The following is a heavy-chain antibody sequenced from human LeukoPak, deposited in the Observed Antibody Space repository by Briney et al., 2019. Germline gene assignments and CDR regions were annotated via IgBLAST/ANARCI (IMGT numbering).Heavy chain of an antibody. Sequence: PGGSLRLSCAASKFTFSSYWMSWFRQAPGKGLEWVANIKQDGSEKNYVASVKGRFTISRDNAKNSLFLQMNSLRAEDTAVYYCVRDPSLGVVGGDYWGQGTLVTVS. CDR2: IKQDGSEK. D-gene: IGHD3-16*01. CDR1: KFTFSSYW. CDR3: VRDPSLGVVGGDY. V-gene: IGHV3-7*01. J-gene: IGHJ4*02.